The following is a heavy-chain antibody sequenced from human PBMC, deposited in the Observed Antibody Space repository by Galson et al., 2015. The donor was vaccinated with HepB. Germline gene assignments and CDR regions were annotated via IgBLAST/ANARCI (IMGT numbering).Heavy chain of an antibody. V-gene: IGHV3-15*01. D-gene: IGHD2-2*01. CDR1: GFTFSNAW. CDR2: IKSKTDGGTT. CDR3: TTDPGDIVVLLRMDV. Sequence: SLRLSCAASGFTFSNAWMSWVRQAPGKGLEWVGRIKSKTDGGTTDYAAPVKGRFTISRDDSKNTLYLQMNSLKTEDTAVYYCTTDPGDIVVLLRMDVWGQGTTVTVSS. J-gene: IGHJ6*02.